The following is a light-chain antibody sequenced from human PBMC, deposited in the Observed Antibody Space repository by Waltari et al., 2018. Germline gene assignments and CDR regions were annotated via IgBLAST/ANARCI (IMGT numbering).Light chain of an antibody. J-gene: IGKJ2*01. CDR1: QPVRSY. CDR3: QQRSNWPYT. Sequence: TLSCSADQPVRSYLAWYQQRPRRTPRLLIFDASSRATGISAKFSGSWSGTDFTLTVSNLEPEDFAVYYCQQRSNWPYTFGQGTRVEIK. V-gene: IGKV3-11*01. CDR2: DAS.